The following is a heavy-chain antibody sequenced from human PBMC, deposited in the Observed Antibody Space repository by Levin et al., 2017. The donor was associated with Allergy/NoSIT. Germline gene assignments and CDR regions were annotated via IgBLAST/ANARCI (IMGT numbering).Heavy chain of an antibody. Sequence: SETLSLTCGVYGGSFSGFQWTWIRQPPGKGLEWIGEVDHTGSTKYNPSLQSRLTISVDTSKRQVSLNLSSVTAADSAVYFCARGTDTSGWFLSYYFDYWGQGSLVTVSS. CDR1: GGSFSGFQ. V-gene: IGHV4-34*01. J-gene: IGHJ4*02. CDR2: VDHTGST. D-gene: IGHD6-19*01. CDR3: ARGTDTSGWFLSYYFDY.